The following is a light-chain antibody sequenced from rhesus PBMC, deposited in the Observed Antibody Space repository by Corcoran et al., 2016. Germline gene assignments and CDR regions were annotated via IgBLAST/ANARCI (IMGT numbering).Light chain of an antibody. CDR3: QHGYGTPPFT. V-gene: IGKV1S15*01. J-gene: IGKJ3*01. CDR1: QGISNN. CDR2: YAS. Sequence: DIQMTQSPSSLSASVGDTVTITCRASQGISNNLAWYHQKPGKVPKFLIYYASTLQSGVPSRFSGSGSGTDFTLTISSLQPEDFATYYCQHGYGTPPFTFDPGTKLDVK.